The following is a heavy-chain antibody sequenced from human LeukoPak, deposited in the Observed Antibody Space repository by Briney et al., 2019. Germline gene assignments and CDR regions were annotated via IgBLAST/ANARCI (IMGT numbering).Heavy chain of an antibody. V-gene: IGHV4-38-2*01. CDR3: ATQQWLVREVVY. CDR2: IYHSGST. J-gene: IGHJ4*02. Sequence: SETLSLTCAVSGYSISSGYYWGWIRQPPGKGLEWIGSIYHSGSTYYNPSLKSRVTISVDTSKNQFSLKLSSVTAADTAVYYRATQQWLVREVVYWGQGTLVTVSS. CDR1: GYSISSGYY. D-gene: IGHD6-19*01.